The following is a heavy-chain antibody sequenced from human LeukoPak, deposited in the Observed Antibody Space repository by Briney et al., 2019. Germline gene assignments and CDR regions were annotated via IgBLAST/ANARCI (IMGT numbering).Heavy chain of an antibody. D-gene: IGHD6-19*01. Sequence: PSETLSLTCTVSGGSVSSGSYYWTWIRQPPGKGLEWIGYIYYSGSTNYNPSLKSRVTISVDTSKNQFSLKLSSVTAADTAAYYYARDDYSSGRSDYWGQGTLVTVSS. V-gene: IGHV4-61*01. CDR1: GGSVSSGSYY. J-gene: IGHJ4*02. CDR2: IYYSGST. CDR3: ARDDYSSGRSDY.